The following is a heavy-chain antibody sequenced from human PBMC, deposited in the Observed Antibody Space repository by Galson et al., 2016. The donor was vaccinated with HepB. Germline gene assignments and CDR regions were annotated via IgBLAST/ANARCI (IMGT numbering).Heavy chain of an antibody. J-gene: IGHJ4*02. CDR2: INDRGRT. CDR1: GESFSGHF. D-gene: IGHD2-15*01. V-gene: IGHV4-34*01. Sequence: ETLSLTCAVYGESFSGHFWTWIRQSRGKGLEWIGEINDRGRTNYNPSLKSRVTISVDTSKSQFSLTLNSVTAADTAVYQCTSGRDYCRGKNCYSQFDYWGQGTPVTVSS. CDR3: TSGRDYCRGKNCYSQFDY.